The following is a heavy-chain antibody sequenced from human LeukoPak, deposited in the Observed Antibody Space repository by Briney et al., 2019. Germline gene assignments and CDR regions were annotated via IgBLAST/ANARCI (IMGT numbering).Heavy chain of an antibody. J-gene: IGHJ4*02. CDR1: GFSLRRYW. CDR3: ARSIGGNLDY. Sequence: GGSLRLSCVASGFSLRRYWMYWVRQAPGKGLVWVSHISSDGSNTTYGDSVKGRFTIARDNAKNTLFLQMSSLRADDTAMYYCARSIGGNLDYWGQGTLVTVSS. V-gene: IGHV3-74*01. CDR2: ISSDGSNT. D-gene: IGHD3-16*01.